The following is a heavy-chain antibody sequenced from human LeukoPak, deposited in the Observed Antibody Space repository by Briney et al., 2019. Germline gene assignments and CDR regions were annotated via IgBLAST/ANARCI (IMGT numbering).Heavy chain of an antibody. Sequence: PGGSLRLSCTASGFTFSSYAMNWVRQAPGKGLEWVSGIGAGGTFTYYADSVKGRFTISRDDSNNALYLQMHSLRAEDTALYYCASGPPFLKYFEYWGQGTLVTVSS. CDR1: GFTFSSYA. D-gene: IGHD3-3*01. V-gene: IGHV3-23*01. CDR2: IGAGGTFT. CDR3: ASGPPFLKYFEY. J-gene: IGHJ4*02.